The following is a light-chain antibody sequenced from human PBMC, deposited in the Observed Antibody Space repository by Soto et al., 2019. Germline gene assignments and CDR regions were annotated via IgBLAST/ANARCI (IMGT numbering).Light chain of an antibody. J-gene: IGKJ1*01. CDR1: QVIGND. CDR2: AAS. CDR3: LQFYNFSWT. V-gene: IGKV1-6*01. Sequence: AIQMTQSPSSLSASVGDRVTISCRASQVIGNDLAWYQQKPGKAPRLLIFAASNLQSEVPSRFSGSGSGTDFTLTISRLQPEDFATYYCLQFYNFSWTFGQGTKVEIK.